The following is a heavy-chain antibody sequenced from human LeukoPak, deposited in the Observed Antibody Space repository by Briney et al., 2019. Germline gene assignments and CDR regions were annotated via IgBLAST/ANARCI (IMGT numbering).Heavy chain of an antibody. J-gene: IGHJ4*02. Sequence: SQTLSLTCTVSGGSISSGGYYWSWIRQHPGKGLEWVGYIYYSGSTYYNPSLKSRVTISVDTSKNQFSLKLSSVTAADTAVYYCARAQYYYDSSGYYPYYFDYWGQGTLVTVSS. D-gene: IGHD3-22*01. CDR2: IYYSGST. CDR1: GGSISSGGYY. CDR3: ARAQYYYDSSGYYPYYFDY. V-gene: IGHV4-31*03.